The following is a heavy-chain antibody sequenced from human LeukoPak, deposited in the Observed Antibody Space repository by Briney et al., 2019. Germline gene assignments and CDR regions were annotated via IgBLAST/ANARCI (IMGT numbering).Heavy chain of an antibody. Sequence: GESLKISCETSGYSFNSYWIGWVRRMPGKGLEWMGIIYPGDSDTRYSPSFQGQVTISADKSISTAYLQWSSLKASDTAMYYCARRGYSCGFNSWFDPWGQGTLVTVSS. D-gene: IGHD5-18*01. CDR1: GYSFNSYW. J-gene: IGHJ5*02. V-gene: IGHV5-51*01. CDR3: ARRGYSCGFNSWFDP. CDR2: IYPGDSDT.